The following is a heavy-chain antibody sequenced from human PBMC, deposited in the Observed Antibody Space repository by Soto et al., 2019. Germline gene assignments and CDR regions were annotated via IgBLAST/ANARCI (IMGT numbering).Heavy chain of an antibody. CDR2: IGTAGDT. J-gene: IGHJ6*02. Sequence: PGGSLRLSCAASGFTFSSYDMHWVRQATGKGLEWVSAIGTAGDTYYPGSVKGRFTISRENAKNSLYLQMNSLRAEDTAVYYCARVVGATTGPYGTDVWGQGTTVNVSS. CDR1: GFTFSSYD. D-gene: IGHD1-26*01. CDR3: ARVVGATTGPYGTDV. V-gene: IGHV3-13*01.